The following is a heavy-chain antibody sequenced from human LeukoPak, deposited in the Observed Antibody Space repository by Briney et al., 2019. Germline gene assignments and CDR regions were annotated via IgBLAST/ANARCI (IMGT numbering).Heavy chain of an antibody. J-gene: IGHJ4*02. D-gene: IGHD4/OR15-4a*01. CDR2: ISGSGGSR. CDR1: GFTFSTYG. Sequence: GGSLRLSCAASGFTFSTYGMSWVRQAPGKGLEWVSGISGSGGSRFYTDSVKGRFTISRDNSKNTLYLQMNSLRAEDTAVYYCARRAGAYSHPYDYWGQGTLVTVSS. V-gene: IGHV3-23*01. CDR3: ARRAGAYSHPYDY.